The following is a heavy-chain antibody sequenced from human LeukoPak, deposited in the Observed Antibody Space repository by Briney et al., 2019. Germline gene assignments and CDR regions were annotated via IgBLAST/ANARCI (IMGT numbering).Heavy chain of an antibody. D-gene: IGHD3-22*01. CDR1: SGSITRDC. Sequence: SETLSLTCTVSSGSITRDCWSWIRQPPGRGLEWIGDIYYSGSTNYNPSLKGRVTISVDTSKNQFSLKLSSVTAADTAVYFCARHRDYYDTWGHGTLVTVSS. CDR3: ARHRDYYDT. V-gene: IGHV4-59*08. CDR2: IYYSGST. J-gene: IGHJ4*01.